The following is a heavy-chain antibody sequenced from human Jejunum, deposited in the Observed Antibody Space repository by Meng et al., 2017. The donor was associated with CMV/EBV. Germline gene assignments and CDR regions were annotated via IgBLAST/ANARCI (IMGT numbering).Heavy chain of an antibody. V-gene: IGHV3-23*01. CDR1: GFTFSSYS. CDR3: AKVPGSGYYGIDY. D-gene: IGHD3-22*01. Sequence: SGFTFSSYSMSWVRQAPGKGLEWVSTISASGGTTSYADSVKGRFTVSRDSSKNTLYLQMDSLRADDTAVYYCAKVPGSGYYGIDYWGQGTLVTVSS. CDR2: ISASGGTT. J-gene: IGHJ4*02.